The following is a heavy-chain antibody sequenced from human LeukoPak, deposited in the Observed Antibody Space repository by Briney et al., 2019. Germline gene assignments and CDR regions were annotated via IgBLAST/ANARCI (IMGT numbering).Heavy chain of an antibody. CDR1: GGSISPYY. Sequence: SETLSLTCTVSGGSISPYYWSWLRQPPGKGLEWIGYISYSGSTKNNPSLKSRVTISADTSKNQFSLKLTSVTAADTAVYYCAKEGAESFPDAFDIWGQGTMITVSS. CDR3: AKEGAESFPDAFDI. V-gene: IGHV4-59*01. J-gene: IGHJ3*02. D-gene: IGHD3-10*01. CDR2: ISYSGST.